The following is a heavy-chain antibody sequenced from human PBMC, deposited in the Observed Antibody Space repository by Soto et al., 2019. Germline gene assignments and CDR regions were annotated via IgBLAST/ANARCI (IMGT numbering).Heavy chain of an antibody. Sequence: PSETLSLTCTVSGGSISSSSYYWGWIRQPPGKGLEWIGSIYYSGSTYYNPSLKSRVTISVGTSKNQFSLKLSSVTAADTAVYYCASNTYYDYVWGSYRFLNYWGQGTLVTVSS. J-gene: IGHJ4*02. CDR3: ASNTYYDYVWGSYRFLNY. CDR1: GGSISSSSYY. V-gene: IGHV4-39*01. D-gene: IGHD3-16*02. CDR2: IYYSGST.